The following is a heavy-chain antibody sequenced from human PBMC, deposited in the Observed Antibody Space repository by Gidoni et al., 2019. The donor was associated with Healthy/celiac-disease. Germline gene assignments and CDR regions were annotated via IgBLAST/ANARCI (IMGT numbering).Heavy chain of an antibody. CDR3: AKDLYRVATTLAGRDAFDI. CDR1: GFTFSSYA. D-gene: IGHD5-12*01. Sequence: EVQLLESGGGLVQPGGSLRLSCAASGFTFSSYAMSWVRQAPGKGLEWVSAISGSGGSTYYADSVKGRFTISRDNSKNTLYLQMNSLRAEDTAVYYCAKDLYRVATTLAGRDAFDIWGQGTMVTVSS. J-gene: IGHJ3*02. CDR2: ISGSGGST. V-gene: IGHV3-23*01.